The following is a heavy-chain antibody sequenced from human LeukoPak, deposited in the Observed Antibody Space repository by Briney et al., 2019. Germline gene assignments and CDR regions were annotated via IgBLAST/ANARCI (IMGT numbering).Heavy chain of an antibody. J-gene: IGHJ5*02. D-gene: IGHD3-10*01. Sequence: SVKVSCKASGYTFSSYAISWVRQAPGQGLEWMGGIIPIFGTANYAQKFQGRVTITADESTSTAYMELSSLRSEDTAVYYCARDSYYYGSGSFFPNWFDPWGQGTLVTVSS. CDR1: GYTFSSYA. CDR3: ARDSYYYGSGSFFPNWFDP. V-gene: IGHV1-69*13. CDR2: IIPIFGTA.